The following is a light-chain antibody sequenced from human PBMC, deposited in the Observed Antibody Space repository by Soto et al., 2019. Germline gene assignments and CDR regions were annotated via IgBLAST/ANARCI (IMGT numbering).Light chain of an antibody. V-gene: IGLV1-44*01. CDR3: AAWDDSLNGVV. Sequence: QSVLTQPPSTSGTPGQRVTISCSGASSNIGSNTVNWYQHLPGTAPKLLIYYNNQRPSGVPDRFSGSRSGTSASLAITGLQSGDDAYYYCAAWDDSLNGVVLGGGTKVTVL. CDR2: YNN. CDR1: SSNIGSNT. J-gene: IGLJ2*01.